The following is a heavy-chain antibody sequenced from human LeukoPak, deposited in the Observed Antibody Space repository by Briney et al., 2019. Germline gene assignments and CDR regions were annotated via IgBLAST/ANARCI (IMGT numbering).Heavy chain of an antibody. CDR1: GYTFSGYY. D-gene: IGHD6-13*01. V-gene: IGHV1-8*02. CDR3: ARGRIAASAPPRY. CDR2: MNPNSGNT. J-gene: IGHJ4*02. Sequence: ASVKVSCKASGYTFSGYYMHWVRQAPGQGLEWMGWMNPNSGNTGYAQKFQGRVTMTRNTSISTAYMELSSLRSEDTAVYYCARGRIAASAPPRYWGQGTLVTVSS.